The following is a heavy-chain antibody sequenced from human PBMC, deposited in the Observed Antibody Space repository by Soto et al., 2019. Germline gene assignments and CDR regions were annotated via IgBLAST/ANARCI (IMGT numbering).Heavy chain of an antibody. D-gene: IGHD5-12*01. J-gene: IGHJ3*02. CDR2: IYPGDSDT. CDR1: GYTFTSYW. Sequence: GESLKISCKGSGYTFTSYWIGWVRHMPGKGLEWMGIIYPGDSDTRYSPSFQGQVTISADKSISTAYLQWSSLKASDTAMYYCASQEMATKNVDAFDIWGQGTMVTVSS. V-gene: IGHV5-51*01. CDR3: ASQEMATKNVDAFDI.